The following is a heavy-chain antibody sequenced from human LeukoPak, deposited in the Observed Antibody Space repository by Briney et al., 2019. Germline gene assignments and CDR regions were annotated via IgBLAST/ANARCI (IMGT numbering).Heavy chain of an antibody. D-gene: IGHD2-2*01. CDR1: GFTFSSCG. CDR2: IRYDGSNK. Sequence: GGSLRLSCAASGFTFSSCGMHWVRQAPGKGLEWVAFIRYDGSNKYYADSVKGRFTTSRDNSKNTLYLQMNSLRAEDTAVYYCAKLSSTIFDYWGQGTLVTVSS. CDR3: AKLSSTIFDY. J-gene: IGHJ4*02. V-gene: IGHV3-30*02.